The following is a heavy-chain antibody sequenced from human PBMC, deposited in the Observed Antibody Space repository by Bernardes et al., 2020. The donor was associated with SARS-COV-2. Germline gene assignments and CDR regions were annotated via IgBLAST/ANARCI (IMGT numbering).Heavy chain of an antibody. Sequence: SLRLSCAASGFTFSNYAMHWVRQAPGKGLEWVALISYDGNNKYYADSVKGRFTISRDTSKHTLYLQMNSLRAEDTAIYYCTRGGCSGGSCYIDYWGQGTLVTVSS. CDR2: ISYDGNNK. CDR1: GFTFSNYA. CDR3: TRGGCSGGSCYIDY. V-gene: IGHV3-30*01. D-gene: IGHD2-15*01. J-gene: IGHJ4*02.